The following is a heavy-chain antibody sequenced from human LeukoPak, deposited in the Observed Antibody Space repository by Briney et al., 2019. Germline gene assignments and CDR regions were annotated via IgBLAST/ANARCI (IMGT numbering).Heavy chain of an antibody. V-gene: IGHV4-30-4*08. Sequence: TSQTLSLTCTVSGGSISSGDYYWSWIRQPPGKGLEWIGYIYYSGSTYYNPSLKSRVTISVDTSKNQFSLKLSSVTAADTAAYYRASTINCGGDCYLDYWGQGTLVTVSS. J-gene: IGHJ4*02. CDR1: GGSISSGDYY. CDR3: ASTINCGGDCYLDY. D-gene: IGHD2-21*01. CDR2: IYYSGST.